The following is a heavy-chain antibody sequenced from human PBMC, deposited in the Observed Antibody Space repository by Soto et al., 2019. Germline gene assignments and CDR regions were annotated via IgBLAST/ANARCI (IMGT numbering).Heavy chain of an antibody. D-gene: IGHD6-19*01. CDR2: ITWNSGSI. V-gene: IGHV3-9*01. J-gene: IGHJ4*02. CDR3: AKGDAGQWLAHFDY. Sequence: EVHLVESGGGLVQPGRSLRLSCAASGFTFGDYAMHWVRQAPGKGLEWVSGITWNSGSIGYADSAKGRFTISRDNAKNSLYLQMTGLRVDDTALYCCAKGDAGQWLAHFDYWGQGTLVTVSS. CDR1: GFTFGDYA.